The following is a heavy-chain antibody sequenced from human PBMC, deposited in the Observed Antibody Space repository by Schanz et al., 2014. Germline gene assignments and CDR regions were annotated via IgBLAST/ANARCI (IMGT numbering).Heavy chain of an antibody. CDR2: ISYDGSHK. D-gene: IGHD6-13*01. Sequence: VQLVESGGGLVQPGGSLRLSCAASGFTFNDYWMHWVRQAPGKGLEWVAVISYDGSHKDYADSVKGRFTISRDNSKNTLYLQMNSLRAEDTAVYYCARDRQQLVGRIGYYYGMDVWGQGTTVTVSS. CDR1: GFTFNDYW. CDR3: ARDRQQLVGRIGYYYGMDV. J-gene: IGHJ6*02. V-gene: IGHV3-30*03.